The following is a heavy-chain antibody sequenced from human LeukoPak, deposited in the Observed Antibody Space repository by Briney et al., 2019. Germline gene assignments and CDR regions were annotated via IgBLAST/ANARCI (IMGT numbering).Heavy chain of an antibody. J-gene: IGHJ6*03. D-gene: IGHD3-10*02. CDR3: ASLGPGSYRFSNYYMDV. Sequence: ASVKVSCKASGYTFTGYYMHWVRQAPGQGLEWMGWINPNSGGTNYAQKFQGRVTMTRDTSISTAYMELSRLRSDDTAVYYCASLGPGSYRFSNYYMDVWGKGTTVTISS. CDR1: GYTFTGYY. CDR2: INPNSGGT. V-gene: IGHV1-2*02.